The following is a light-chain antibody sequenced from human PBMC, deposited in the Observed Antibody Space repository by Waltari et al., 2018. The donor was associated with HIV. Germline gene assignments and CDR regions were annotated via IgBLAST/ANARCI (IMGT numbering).Light chain of an antibody. CDR1: SSNIGAGYA. CDR2: GNS. Sequence: QSVLTQPPSVSGAPGQRVTIPCTGSSSNIGAGYAVPSYQQLPGPAPKLLIYGNSNRPSGVPDRFSGAKSGTSASLAITGLQAEDEADYYCQSYDSSLSGSGVFGGGTKLTVL. CDR3: QSYDSSLSGSGV. J-gene: IGLJ3*02. V-gene: IGLV1-40*01.